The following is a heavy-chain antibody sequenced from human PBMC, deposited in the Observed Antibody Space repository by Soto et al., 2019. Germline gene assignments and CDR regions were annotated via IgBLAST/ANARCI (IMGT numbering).Heavy chain of an antibody. V-gene: IGHV3-30*03. CDR3: LVLGSGSYFDY. D-gene: IGHD3-10*01. CDR2: ISYDGSNK. Sequence: QVQLVESGGGVVQPGRSLRLSCAASGFTFSSYGMHWVRQAPGKGLEWVAVISYDGSNKYYADSVKGRFTISRDNSKNTLYLQMNSLRAEDTAVYYCLVLGSGSYFDYWGQGTLVTVSS. J-gene: IGHJ4*02. CDR1: GFTFSSYG.